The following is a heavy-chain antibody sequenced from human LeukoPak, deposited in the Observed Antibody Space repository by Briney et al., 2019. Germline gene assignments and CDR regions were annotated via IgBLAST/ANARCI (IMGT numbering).Heavy chain of an antibody. CDR3: AKDIAVADGFPQLFDY. Sequence: GRSLRLSCAASGCTFSSYAMSWVRQAPGKGLEWVSAISGRGGSTYYADSVKGRFTISRDNTKNTLYLQMNSLRAEDTAVYYCAKDIAVADGFPQLFDYWGQGTLVTVSS. CDR1: GCTFSSYA. CDR2: ISGRGGST. D-gene: IGHD6-19*01. V-gene: IGHV3-23*01. J-gene: IGHJ4*02.